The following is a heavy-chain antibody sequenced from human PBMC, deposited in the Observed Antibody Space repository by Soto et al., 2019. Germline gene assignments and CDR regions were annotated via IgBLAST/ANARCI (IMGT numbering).Heavy chain of an antibody. CDR3: TTDFYFTATPDRLDY. CDR2: VKSKTHGGRT. D-gene: IGHD1-26*01. J-gene: IGHJ4*01. V-gene: IGHV3-15*07. Sequence: EVQLVESGGGLVKPGGSLTLSCAASGFTFSNAWINWVRQAPGKGLEWVGRVKSKTHGGRTDFAVSVKVTFAIYRDDSTSMAVMRMNSLKIEETAVYYCTTDFYFTATPDRLDYWGHGTLVTVSS. CDR1: GFTFSNAW.